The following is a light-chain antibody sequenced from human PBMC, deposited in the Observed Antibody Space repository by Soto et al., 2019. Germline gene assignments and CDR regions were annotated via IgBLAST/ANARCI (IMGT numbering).Light chain of an antibody. CDR3: QSYDSGLRGYV. J-gene: IGLJ1*01. Sequence: QSVLAQPPSVSGAPGQRVTISCSGTTSNIGADYDVQWYLKLPGTAPKLLIHGNTNRPSGVPDRFSGTKSGTSASLAITGLQSEDEGDYYCQSYDSGLRGYVFGSGTKVT. CDR1: TSNIGADYD. CDR2: GNT. V-gene: IGLV1-40*01.